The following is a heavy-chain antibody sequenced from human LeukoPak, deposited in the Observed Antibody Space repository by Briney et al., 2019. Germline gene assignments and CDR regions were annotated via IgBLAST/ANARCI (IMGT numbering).Heavy chain of an antibody. J-gene: IGHJ4*02. D-gene: IGHD2-15*01. CDR3: AKDGYCTDGSCYPNFFDS. V-gene: IGHV3-21*01. CDR2: ISSGSSYI. CDR1: GFTFSSYS. Sequence: GGSLRLSCAASGFTFSSYSMNWVRQAPGKGLEWVSSISSGSSYIYYADSVKGQFTISRDNSKNTLSLQMNSLRAEDTAVYYCAKDGYCTDGSCYPNFFDSWGQGTLVTVSS.